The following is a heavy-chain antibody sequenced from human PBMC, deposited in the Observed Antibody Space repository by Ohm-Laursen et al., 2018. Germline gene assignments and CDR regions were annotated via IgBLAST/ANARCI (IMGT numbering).Heavy chain of an antibody. CDR1: GFTVSSNY. CDR3: ASTITIFDAFDI. CDR2: IYSGGST. J-gene: IGHJ3*02. D-gene: IGHD3-3*01. Sequence: SLRLSCSASGFTVSSNYMTWVRQAPGKGLERVSVIYSGGSTYYADSVKGRFTISGDNSKNTLYLQMNSLRAEDTAVYYCASTITIFDAFDIWGQGTMVTVSS. V-gene: IGHV3-53*01.